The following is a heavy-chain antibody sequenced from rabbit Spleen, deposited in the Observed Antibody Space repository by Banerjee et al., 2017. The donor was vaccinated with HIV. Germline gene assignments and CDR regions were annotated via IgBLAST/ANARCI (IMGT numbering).Heavy chain of an antibody. V-gene: IGHV1S40*01. CDR1: GLDFSSNW. Sequence: QSLEESGGDLVKPGASLTLTCTASGLDFSSNWICWVRQAPGKGLEWIACIDTSDGDTDYANWPKGRFTISKASSTTVTLQMTSLTAADTATYFCARNYVNVFDPWGPGTLVTVS. D-gene: IGHD1-1*01. CDR3: ARNYVNVFDP. CDR2: IDTSDGDT. J-gene: IGHJ2*01.